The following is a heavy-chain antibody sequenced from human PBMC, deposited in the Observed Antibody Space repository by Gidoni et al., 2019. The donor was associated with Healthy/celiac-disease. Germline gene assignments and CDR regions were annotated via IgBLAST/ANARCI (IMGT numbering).Heavy chain of an antibody. CDR2: ISSSSRTI. J-gene: IGHJ6*02. D-gene: IGHD4-4*01. Sequence: EVQLVESGGGLVQPGGSLRLSCAASGFTFSSYSMNWVRQAPGKGLEWVSYISSSSRTIYYADSVKGRVTISRDNAKNSLYLQMNSLRDEDTAVYYCAREDDYSNYAEGYYYYYGMDVWGQGTTGTVSS. CDR3: AREDDYSNYAEGYYYYYGMDV. CDR1: GFTFSSYS. V-gene: IGHV3-48*02.